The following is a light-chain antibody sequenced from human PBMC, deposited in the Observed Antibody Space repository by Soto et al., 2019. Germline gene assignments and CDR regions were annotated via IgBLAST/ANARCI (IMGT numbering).Light chain of an antibody. Sequence: DNQITQPPSTLPAYVGDRVTITCRASQSISSWLAWYQHKPGKAPMLLIYDAFSLESGVPSRFSGSRSGTEFTLTITSLQPVDFATYYCQQYNSYPWTFGQGTKV. J-gene: IGKJ1*01. CDR3: QQYNSYPWT. CDR2: DAF. CDR1: QSISSW. V-gene: IGKV1-5*01.